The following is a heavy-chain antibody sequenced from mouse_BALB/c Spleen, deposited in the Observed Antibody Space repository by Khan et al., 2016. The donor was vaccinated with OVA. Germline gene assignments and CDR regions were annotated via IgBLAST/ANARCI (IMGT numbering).Heavy chain of an antibody. J-gene: IGHJ4*01. CDR2: IDPANGNT. D-gene: IGHD1-2*01. V-gene: IGHV14-3*02. Sequence: VQLKQSGAELMKPGASVKLSCTVSGFNIKDTYMHWVKQRPEQGLEWIGRIDPANGNTKYDPKFQGKATITADTSSNTAYLQLSSLTSEDTAVYYCADSLLLYAMDYWGQGTSVTVSS. CDR3: ADSLLLYAMDY. CDR1: GFNIKDTY.